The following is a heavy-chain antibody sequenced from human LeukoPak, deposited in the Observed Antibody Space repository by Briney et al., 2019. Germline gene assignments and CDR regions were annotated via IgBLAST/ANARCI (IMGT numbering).Heavy chain of an antibody. J-gene: IGHJ4*02. Sequence: PGGSLRLSCAASGFNFYGFNMAWVRQAPGKGLEWVSSISSSSSYIYYADSVKGRFTISRDNAKNSLYLQMNSLRAEDTAVYYCARDPYSSGWYGEGPNLDYWGQGTLVTVSS. CDR1: GFNFYGFN. CDR3: ARDPYSSGWYGEGPNLDY. V-gene: IGHV3-21*01. D-gene: IGHD6-19*01. CDR2: ISSSSSYI.